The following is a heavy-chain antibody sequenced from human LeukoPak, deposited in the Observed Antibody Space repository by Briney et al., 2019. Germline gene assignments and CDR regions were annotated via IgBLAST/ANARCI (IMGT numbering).Heavy chain of an antibody. Sequence: SVKVSYKASGGTFSSYAISWVRQAPGQGLEWMGRIIPIFGTANYAQKFQGRVTITTDESASTAYMELSSLRSEDTAVYYCARAGSPNYYYYYYMDVWGKGTTVTVSS. CDR1: GGTFSSYA. V-gene: IGHV1-69*05. D-gene: IGHD1-14*01. J-gene: IGHJ6*03. CDR3: ARAGSPNYYYYYYMDV. CDR2: IIPIFGTA.